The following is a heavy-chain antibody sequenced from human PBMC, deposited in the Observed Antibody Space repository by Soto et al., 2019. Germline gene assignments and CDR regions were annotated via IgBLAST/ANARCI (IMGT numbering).Heavy chain of an antibody. V-gene: IGHV4-59*01. CDR2: IYDSGST. CDR1: GGSISSYY. J-gene: IGHJ6*03. CDR3: ARGGDFWSGQGNYYYYMDV. D-gene: IGHD3-3*01. Sequence: ASETLSLTCTVSGGSISSYYWSWSRQPPGKGLEWIGYIYDSGSTNYNPSLKSRVTISVDTSKNQFSLKLSSVTAADTAVYYCARGGDFWSGQGNYYYYMDVWGKGTTVTVSS.